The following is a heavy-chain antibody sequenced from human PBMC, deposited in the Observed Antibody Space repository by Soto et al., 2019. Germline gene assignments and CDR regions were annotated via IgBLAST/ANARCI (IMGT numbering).Heavy chain of an antibody. Sequence: EVQLVESGGGLVKPGGSLRLSCAASGFTFSNAWMSWVRQAPGKGLEWVGRIKSKTDGGTTDYAAPVKGRFTISRDDSKNTLYLQMNSLKTEDTAVYYCTTYCSSTSCYVAAYWGQGTLVTVSS. CDR2: IKSKTDGGTT. CDR1: GFTFSNAW. D-gene: IGHD2-2*01. J-gene: IGHJ4*02. CDR3: TTYCSSTSCYVAAY. V-gene: IGHV3-15*01.